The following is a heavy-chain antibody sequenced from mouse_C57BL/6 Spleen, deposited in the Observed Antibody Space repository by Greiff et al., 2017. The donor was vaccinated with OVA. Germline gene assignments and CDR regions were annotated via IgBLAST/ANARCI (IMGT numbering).Heavy chain of an antibody. J-gene: IGHJ1*03. V-gene: IGHV6-3*01. CDR2: IRLKSDNYAT. D-gene: IGHD1-1*01. CDR1: GFTFSNYW. CDR3: TSNYYGSPHWYFDV. Sequence: EVKLMASGGGLVQPGGSMKLSCVASGFTFSNYWMNWVRQSPEKGLEWVAQIRLKSDNYATHYAESVKGRFTISRDDSKSSVYLQMNNLRAEDTGIYYCTSNYYGSPHWYFDVWGTGTTVTVSS.